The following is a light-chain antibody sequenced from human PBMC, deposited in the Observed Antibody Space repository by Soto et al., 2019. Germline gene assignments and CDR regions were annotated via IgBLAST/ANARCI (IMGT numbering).Light chain of an antibody. CDR1: QSVTSPF. V-gene: IGKV3-20*01. CDR3: QQYGSSPRT. J-gene: IGKJ1*01. Sequence: VVTQSACILSLSQGERATLSCRASQSVTSPFLAWYQQKPGQPPRLLIYSTSGRATGIPDRFSGSGSGTDFTLTISSLDPEDSAVYYCQQYGSSPRTFGQGAKVDI. CDR2: STS.